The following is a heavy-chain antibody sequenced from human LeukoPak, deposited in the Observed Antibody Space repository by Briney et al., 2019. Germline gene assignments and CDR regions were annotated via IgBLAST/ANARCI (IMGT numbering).Heavy chain of an antibody. CDR3: ARVPRYGGYYFDY. J-gene: IGHJ4*02. V-gene: IGHV1-69*13. CDR1: GGTFSSYA. Sequence: SVKVSCKASGGTFSSYAISWVRQAPGQGLEWMGGIIPIFGTANYAQKFQGRVTITAGESTSTAYMELSSLRSEDTAVYYCARVPRYGGYYFDYWGQGTLVTVSS. CDR2: IIPIFGTA. D-gene: IGHD1-26*01.